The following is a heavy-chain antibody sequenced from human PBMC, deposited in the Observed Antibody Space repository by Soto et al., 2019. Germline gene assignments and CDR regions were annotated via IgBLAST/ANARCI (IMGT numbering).Heavy chain of an antibody. D-gene: IGHD3-10*01. CDR3: ARDPHVGSGSYSVGMDV. CDR2: IYYSGST. CDR1: GGSISSYY. Sequence: PSETLSLTCTVSGGSISSYYWSWIRQPPGEGLEWIGYIYYSGSTNYNPSLKSRVTISVDTSKNQFSLKLSSVTAADTAVYYCARDPHVGSGSYSVGMDVWGQGTTVTVSS. V-gene: IGHV4-59*01. J-gene: IGHJ6*02.